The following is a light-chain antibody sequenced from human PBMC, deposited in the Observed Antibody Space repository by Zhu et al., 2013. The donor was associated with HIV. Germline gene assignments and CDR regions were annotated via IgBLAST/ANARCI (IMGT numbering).Light chain of an antibody. CDR2: GAS. Sequence: ELVLTQSPGTLSLSPGERVTLSCRASQSIRNNYLAWYQQKPGQAPRLLIYGASNRATGIPDRFSGGGSGTDFILTISRLEPEDSAVYYCQQYVSSPLTFAQGTKVEIK. J-gene: IGKJ1*01. CDR3: QQYVSSPLT. CDR1: QSIRNNY. V-gene: IGKV3-20*01.